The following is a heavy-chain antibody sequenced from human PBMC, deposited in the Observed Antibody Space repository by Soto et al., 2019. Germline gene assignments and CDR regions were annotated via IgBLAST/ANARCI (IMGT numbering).Heavy chain of an antibody. CDR3: AIEQEGSGDYLSYYYAYGSDV. CDR1: GFTFSSQG. CDR2: ISYDGNNK. V-gene: IGHV3-30*03. J-gene: IGHJ6*02. Sequence: QVQLVESGGGVVQPGGSLRLSCAASGFTFSSQGMHWVRQAPGKGLEWVAVISYDGNNKYYADSVKGRFTISRDNSKNTLHLEINSHGAEDKAVYYYAIEQEGSGDYLSYYYAYGSDVWGQGATVTVSS. D-gene: IGHD3-10*01.